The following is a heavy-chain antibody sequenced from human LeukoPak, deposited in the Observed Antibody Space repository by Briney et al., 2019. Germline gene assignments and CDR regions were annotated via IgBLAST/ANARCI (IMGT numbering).Heavy chain of an antibody. Sequence: SETLSLTCTVSGGSISSSSYYWGWIRQPPGKGLEWIGSIYYSGSTYYNPSLKSRVTISVDTSKNQFSLKLSSVTAADTAVYYCASGPLTTVTTFDYWGQGTLVTVSS. V-gene: IGHV4-39*07. CDR3: ASGPLTTVTTFDY. J-gene: IGHJ4*02. CDR2: IYYSGST. CDR1: GGSISSSSYY. D-gene: IGHD4-17*01.